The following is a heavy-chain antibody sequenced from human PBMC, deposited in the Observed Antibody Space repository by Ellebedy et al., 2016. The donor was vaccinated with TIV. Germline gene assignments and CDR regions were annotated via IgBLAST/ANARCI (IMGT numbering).Heavy chain of an antibody. CDR3: ARDGVGLIDLDS. Sequence: GGSLRLXCAASGFILSNYWMHWVRQVPVKGLVWVSHIRGDGISTSYADSVKGRFTISRDNAKNTMYLQMNSLRAEDTAVYYCARDGVGLIDLDSWGQGTLVTVSS. CDR2: IRGDGIST. D-gene: IGHD3-3*01. V-gene: IGHV3-74*01. CDR1: GFILSNYW. J-gene: IGHJ4*02.